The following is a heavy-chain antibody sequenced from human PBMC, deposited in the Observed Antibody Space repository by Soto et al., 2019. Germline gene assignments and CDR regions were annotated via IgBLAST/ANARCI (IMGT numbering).Heavy chain of an antibody. J-gene: IGHJ6*02. Sequence: GGSLRLSCTASGFTFGDYAMSWFLQAPGKELEWVGFIRSKAYGGTTEYAASVKGRFNISRDDSKSIAYLQMNSLKTEDTAVYYCTRAGITISYYYYGMDVWGQGTTVTVSS. CDR2: IRSKAYGGTT. CDR1: GFTFGDYA. V-gene: IGHV3-49*03. CDR3: TRAGITISYYYYGMDV. D-gene: IGHD3-9*01.